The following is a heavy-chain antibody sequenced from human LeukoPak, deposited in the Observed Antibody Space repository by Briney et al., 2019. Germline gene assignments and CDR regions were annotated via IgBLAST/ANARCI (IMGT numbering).Heavy chain of an antibody. CDR2: IHHSGST. V-gene: IGHV4-34*01. D-gene: IGHD5-24*01. Sequence: PSETLSLTCAVYGGSFSGYYWSWIRQPPGKGLEWIGEIHHSGSTNYNPSLKSRVTISVDTSKNQFSLKLSPVTAADTAVYYCARVRGIATFDPWGQGTLVTVSS. CDR3: ARVRGIATFDP. J-gene: IGHJ5*02. CDR1: GGSFSGYY.